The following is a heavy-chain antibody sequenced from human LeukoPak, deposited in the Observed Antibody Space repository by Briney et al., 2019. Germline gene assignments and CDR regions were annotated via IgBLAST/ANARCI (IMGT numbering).Heavy chain of an antibody. V-gene: IGHV1-18*01. CDR3: ARGPYCSGGTCYSQYFDY. CDR1: GYTFTSYG. Sequence: ASVKVSCKASGYTFTSYGISWVRQAPGQGLEWMGWISAYNGNTNYAQKLQGRVTMTTDTSTSTAYMELRSLRSDDTAVYHCARGPYCSGGTCYSQYFDYWGQGTLVTVSS. J-gene: IGHJ4*02. CDR2: ISAYNGNT. D-gene: IGHD2-15*01.